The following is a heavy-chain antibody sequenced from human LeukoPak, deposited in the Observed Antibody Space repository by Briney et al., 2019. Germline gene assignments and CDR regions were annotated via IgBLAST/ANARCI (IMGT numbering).Heavy chain of an antibody. V-gene: IGHV3-23*01. Sequence: GGSLRLSCGASGFTFSSHAMTWVRQAPGKGLEWVSAISISGDTTYYADAVKGRFTISRDNSKNTLYLQMNSLRAEDTAVYYCATKKQWLGYFDYWGQGTLVTVSS. CDR3: ATKKQWLGYFDY. J-gene: IGHJ4*02. D-gene: IGHD6-19*01. CDR1: GFTFSSHA. CDR2: ISISGDTT.